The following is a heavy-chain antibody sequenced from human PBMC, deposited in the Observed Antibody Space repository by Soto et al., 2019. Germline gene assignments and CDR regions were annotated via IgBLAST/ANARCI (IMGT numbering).Heavy chain of an antibody. CDR2: IGGGGDDT. Sequence: HPXVSLGLSCAASGFTVSNFAMSWVRPAPGKGLEWVSGIGGGGDDTYYADSVKGRFIISRDNSKSTLSLRLNGLRAEDTAVYYCEKDQASGQGSFDSWGQGTLVTVPS. J-gene: IGHJ4*02. CDR3: EKDQASGQGSFDS. CDR1: GFTVSNFA. V-gene: IGHV3-23*01.